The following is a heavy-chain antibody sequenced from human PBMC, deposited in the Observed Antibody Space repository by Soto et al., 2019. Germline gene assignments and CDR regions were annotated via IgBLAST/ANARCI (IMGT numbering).Heavy chain of an antibody. CDR1: GFTFSDYY. J-gene: IGHJ4*02. D-gene: IGHD1-26*01. Sequence: PGGSLRLSCAASGFTFSDYYMSWIRQAPGKGLEWVSYISPSGSDVRYADSVKGRFTISRENAKNSLYLQMNSLRAEDTAVYYCARDILGASLAIGYWGQGTLVTVSS. V-gene: IGHV3-11*01. CDR3: ARDILGASLAIGY. CDR2: ISPSGSDV.